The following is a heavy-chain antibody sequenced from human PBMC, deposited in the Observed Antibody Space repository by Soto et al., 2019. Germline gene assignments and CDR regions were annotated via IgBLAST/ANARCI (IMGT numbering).Heavy chain of an antibody. Sequence: PGGSLRLSCVGSGFTFSTYSISWVRQAPGKGLEWVSSISSCSDIYYADSVKGRFTISRDNAKNSVSLQMNSLRAEDTAVYYCAREYTAWPLAYGLDVWGQGTTVTVSS. D-gene: IGHD2-2*02. J-gene: IGHJ6*02. V-gene: IGHV3-21*01. CDR1: GFTFSTYS. CDR3: AREYTAWPLAYGLDV. CDR2: ISSCSDI.